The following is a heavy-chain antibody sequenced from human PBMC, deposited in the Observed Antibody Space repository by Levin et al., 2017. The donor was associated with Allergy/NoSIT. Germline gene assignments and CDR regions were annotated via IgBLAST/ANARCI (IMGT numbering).Heavy chain of an antibody. V-gene: IGHV3-21*01. CDR2: ISSSSSYI. CDR3: AGLGGTPFPDY. Sequence: GESLKISCAASGFTFSSYSMNWVRQAPGKGLEWVSSISSSSSYIYYADSVKGRFTISRDNAKNSLYLQMNSLRAEDTAVYYCAGLGGTPFPDYWGQGTLVTVSS. D-gene: IGHD4-23*01. J-gene: IGHJ4*02. CDR1: GFTFSSYS.